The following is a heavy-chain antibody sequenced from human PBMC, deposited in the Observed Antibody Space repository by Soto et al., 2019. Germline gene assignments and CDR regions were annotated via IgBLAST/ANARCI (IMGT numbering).Heavy chain of an antibody. V-gene: IGHV1-3*01. CDR1: GYTFTSYA. J-gene: IGHJ4*02. D-gene: IGHD6-6*01. CDR3: ARAWQLAFDY. CDR2: INAGNGNT. Sequence: ASVKVSCKASGYTFTSYAMHWVRQAPGQRLEWMGWINAGNGNTKCSQKFQGRVTITRDTSASTAYMELSSLRSEDTAVYYCARAWQLAFDYWGQGTLVTV.